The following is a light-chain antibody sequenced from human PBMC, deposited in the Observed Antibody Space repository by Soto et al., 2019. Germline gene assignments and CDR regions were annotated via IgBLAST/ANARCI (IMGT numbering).Light chain of an antibody. CDR3: HHYGPSRSWT. CDR2: GAS. V-gene: IGKV3-20*01. J-gene: IGKJ1*01. CDR1: QHLSGNE. Sequence: SVLTQSPGTLSLSPGDRATLSCRASQHLSGNELAWYQQRPGQAPRLLIYGASTRATGIPDKFSGSGSGTDFTLTISRLEPEDFAVYYCHHYGPSRSWTFGQGTKVDIK.